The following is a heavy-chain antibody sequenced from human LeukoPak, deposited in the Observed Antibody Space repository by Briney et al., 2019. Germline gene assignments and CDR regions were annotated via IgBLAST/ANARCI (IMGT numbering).Heavy chain of an antibody. D-gene: IGHD3/OR15-3a*01. CDR1: GFTFDDYA. V-gene: IGHV3-9*01. CDR2: ISWNSGSI. CDR3: AKGLVRKRARAAPLDY. Sequence: KTGGSLRLSCAASGFTFDDYAMHWVRQAPGKGLEWVSGISWNSGSIGYADSVKGRFTISRDNAKNSLYLQMNSLRAEDTALYYCAKGLVRKRARAAPLDYWGQGTLVTVSS. J-gene: IGHJ4*02.